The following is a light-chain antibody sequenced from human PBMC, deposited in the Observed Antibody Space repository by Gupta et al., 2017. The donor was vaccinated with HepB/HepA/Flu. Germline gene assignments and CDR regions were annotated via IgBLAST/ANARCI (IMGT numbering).Light chain of an antibody. V-gene: IGLV2-14*03. CDR2: DVS. Sequence: QSALTQPASVSGSPGQSITIPCTGTSSDVGGYNYVSWYQQHPGKVPKLMIYDVSNRPSGISNRFSGSKSGNTASLTISGLQAEDEADYYCSSYRSGSTRVFGGGTKLTVL. CDR3: SSYRSGSTRV. J-gene: IGLJ3*02. CDR1: SSDVGGYNY.